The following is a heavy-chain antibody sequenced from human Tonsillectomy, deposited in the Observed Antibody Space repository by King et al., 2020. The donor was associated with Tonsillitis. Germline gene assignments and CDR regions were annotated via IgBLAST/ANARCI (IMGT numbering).Heavy chain of an antibody. CDR1: GGSISSSSYY. D-gene: IGHD3-3*01. CDR3: ASQLNPRTTIFGVAITPDY. CDR2: IYYSGST. Sequence: QLQESGPGLVKPSETLSLTCTVSGGSISSSSYYWGWIRQPPGKGLEWIGSIYYSGSTYYNPSLKSRVTISVDTSKNQFSLKLSSVTAADTAVYYCASQLNPRTTIFGVAITPDYWGQGTLVTVSS. J-gene: IGHJ4*02. V-gene: IGHV4-39*01.